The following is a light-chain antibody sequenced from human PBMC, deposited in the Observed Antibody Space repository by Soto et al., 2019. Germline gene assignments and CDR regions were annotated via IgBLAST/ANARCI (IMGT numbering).Light chain of an antibody. Sequence: EIVLTQSPGTLSLSAGERATLSCRASQSVSSSYLAWYQQKPGQAPRLLISGASRRATGIPDRFSGSGSGTDFTLTISRLEPEDFAVYYCQQYGSSSYTFGQGTKLEIK. CDR3: QQYGSSSYT. CDR2: GAS. V-gene: IGKV3-20*01. CDR1: QSVSSSY. J-gene: IGKJ2*01.